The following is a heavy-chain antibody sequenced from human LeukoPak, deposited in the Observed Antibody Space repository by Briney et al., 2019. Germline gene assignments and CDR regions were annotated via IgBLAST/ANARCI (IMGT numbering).Heavy chain of an antibody. CDR3: AKDRSDSVPNHCHNYYGLGGYIY. D-gene: IGHD3-10*01. V-gene: IGHV3-23*01. J-gene: IGHJ4*02. CDR2: ISGGGDNT. Sequence: GGSLRLSCAASGFTFSSYAMSWVRQAPGRGLEWVSAISGGGDNTYYADSVQGRFTISRDNSKNTLYLQIHNLRADDTAVYWCAKDRSDSVPNHCHNYYGLGGYIYWGQGTLVTVSS. CDR1: GFTFSSYA.